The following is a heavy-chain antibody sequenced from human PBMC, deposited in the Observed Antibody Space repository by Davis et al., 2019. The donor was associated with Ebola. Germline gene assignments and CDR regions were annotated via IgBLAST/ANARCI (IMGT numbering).Heavy chain of an antibody. CDR2: ISSSGSTI. CDR3: ARSIYDFWRYYYYGMDV. Sequence: GGSLRLSCAASGFTFSDYYMNWIRQAPGKGLEWVSYISSSGSTIYYADSVKGRFTISRDNAKNSLYLQMNSLRAEDTAVYYCARSIYDFWRYYYYGMDVWGQGTTVTVSS. CDR1: GFTFSDYY. D-gene: IGHD3-3*01. J-gene: IGHJ6*02. V-gene: IGHV3-11*01.